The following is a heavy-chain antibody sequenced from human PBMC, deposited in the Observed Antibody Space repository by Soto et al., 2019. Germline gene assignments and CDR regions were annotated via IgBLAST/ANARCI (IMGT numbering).Heavy chain of an antibody. CDR2: IYYSGST. CDR3: ARKAMVRGVWKD. V-gene: IGHV4-31*03. D-gene: IGHD3-10*01. J-gene: IGHJ4*02. CDR1: GGSISSGGYY. Sequence: SETLSLTCTVSGGSISSGGYYWSWIRQHPGKGLEWIGYIYYSGSTYYNPSLKSRVTISVDTSKNQFSLKLSSVTAADTAVYYCARKAMVRGVWKDWGQGTLVTVSS.